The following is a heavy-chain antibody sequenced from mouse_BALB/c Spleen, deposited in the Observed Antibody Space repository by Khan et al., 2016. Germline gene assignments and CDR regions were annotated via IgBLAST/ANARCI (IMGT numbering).Heavy chain of an antibody. CDR2: IISDSSTI. CDR1: GFTFSNFG. V-gene: IGHV5-17*02. Sequence: EVELVESGGGLVQPGGSRKLSCAASGFTFSNFGMHWVRQAPEKGLEWVAYIISDSSTIYYADTVKGRLAITRDNPKNTLFLQMTSLRSEDGAGYCCARSGEYANPVDWGQGGTLAGSS. D-gene: IGHD3-1*01. CDR3: ARSGEYANPVD. J-gene: IGHJ2*01.